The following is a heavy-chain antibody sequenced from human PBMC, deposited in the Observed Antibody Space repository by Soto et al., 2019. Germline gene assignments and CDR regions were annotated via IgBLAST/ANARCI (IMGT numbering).Heavy chain of an antibody. V-gene: IGHV4-39*01. J-gene: IGHJ3*02. D-gene: IGHD3-22*01. CDR2: IYYSGST. CDR3: ARHLPYYYDSSGYSGSDAFDI. Sequence: SETLSLTCTVSGGSISSSSYYWGWIRQPPGKGLEWIGSIYYSGSTYYNPSLKSRVTISVDTSKNQFSLKLSSVTAADTAVYYCARHLPYYYDSSGYSGSDAFDIWGQGTMVTVSS. CDR1: GGSISSSSYY.